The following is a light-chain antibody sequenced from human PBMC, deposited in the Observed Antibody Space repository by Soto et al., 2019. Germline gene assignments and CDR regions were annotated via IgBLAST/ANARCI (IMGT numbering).Light chain of an antibody. CDR2: GNN. Sequence: QSVLTQPPSVSGAPGQRVTISCTGSSSNIRAGYDVHWYQQLPGTAPKLLIYGNNNRPSGVPDRFSGSKSGTSASLAITGLQAEDEADYYCQSYDSSLSGSGVVFGGGTKLTVL. J-gene: IGLJ2*01. CDR3: QSYDSSLSGSGVV. CDR1: SSNIRAGYD. V-gene: IGLV1-40*01.